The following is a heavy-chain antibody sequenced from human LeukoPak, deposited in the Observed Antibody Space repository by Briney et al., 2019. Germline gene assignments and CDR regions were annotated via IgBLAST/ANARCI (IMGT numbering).Heavy chain of an antibody. CDR1: GGSISSYY. CDR2: IYYSGST. J-gene: IGHJ6*02. V-gene: IGHV4-59*08. CDR3: ARHLTDCSSTSCYGPPGGMDA. D-gene: IGHD2-2*01. Sequence: SETLSLTCTVSGGSISSYYWSWIRQPPGKGLEWIGYIYYSGSTNYNPSLKSRVTISVDTSKNQFSLKLSSVTAADTAVYYCARHLTDCSSTSCYGPPGGMDAWGQGTTVTVSS.